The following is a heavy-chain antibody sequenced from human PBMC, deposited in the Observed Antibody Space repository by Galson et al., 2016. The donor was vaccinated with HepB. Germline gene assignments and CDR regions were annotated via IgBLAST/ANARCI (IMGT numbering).Heavy chain of an antibody. Sequence: SLRLSCAASGFTVGNNYMAWVRQAPGKGLEWVSFIYSGGGTDYRNSVKGRFTISRDSSKNTVYLQMDSLRAEDTAMYYCARDPVIIVGANHYYYCYGMEVWGQGTTVTVSS. J-gene: IGHJ6*02. D-gene: IGHD1-26*01. V-gene: IGHV3-66*01. CDR2: IYSGGGT. CDR1: GFTVGNNY. CDR3: ARDPVIIVGANHYYYCYGMEV.